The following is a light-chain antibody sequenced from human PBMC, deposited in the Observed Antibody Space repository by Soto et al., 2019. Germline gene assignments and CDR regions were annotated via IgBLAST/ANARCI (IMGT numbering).Light chain of an antibody. CDR2: GAS. J-gene: IGKJ5*01. CDR1: QSVSSSF. V-gene: IGKV3-20*01. CDR3: QQYASSPIT. Sequence: IVLTQSPGTLSLSPGERATLSCRATQSVSSSFLAWYQQRPGQAPRLLIFGASNRATGIPDRFSGSGSGTDFSLTISRLEPEDCAVYYCQQYASSPITFGQGTRLEIK.